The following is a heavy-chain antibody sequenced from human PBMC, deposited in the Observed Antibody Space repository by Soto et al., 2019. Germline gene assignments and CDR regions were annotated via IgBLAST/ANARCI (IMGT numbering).Heavy chain of an antibody. CDR3: ARGRNYDYWNPLDY. Sequence: PGGSLRLSCVGSGFTFNSYAMTWVRQAPGKGLEWVSAIVGGGDSTAYADSVKGRFTLSRDNAKDTLYLQMNSLRAEDSAVYFCARGRNYDYWNPLDYWGQGTLVTVSS. J-gene: IGHJ4*02. CDR1: GFTFNSYA. V-gene: IGHV3-23*01. CDR2: IVGGGDST. D-gene: IGHD3-3*01.